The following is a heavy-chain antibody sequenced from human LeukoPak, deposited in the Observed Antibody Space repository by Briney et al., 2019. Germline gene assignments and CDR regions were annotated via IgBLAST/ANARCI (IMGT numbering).Heavy chain of an antibody. CDR3: AREGELSGAYYMDV. D-gene: IGHD3-16*02. CDR2: ISTDGKNT. V-gene: IGHV3-74*01. Sequence: PGVSLRLSCAASGFTFSTYWMLWVRQAPGKGLVWVARISTDGKNTIYADSVKGRFTISRDNANNMLFLQMNSLRGDDTAVFYCAREGELSGAYYMDVWGKGTTVTVSS. CDR1: GFTFSTYW. J-gene: IGHJ6*03.